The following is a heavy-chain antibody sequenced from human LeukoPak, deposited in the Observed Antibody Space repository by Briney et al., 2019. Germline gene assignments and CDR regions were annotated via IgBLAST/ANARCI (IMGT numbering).Heavy chain of an antibody. J-gene: IGHJ5*02. Sequence: SETLSLTCAVYGGSFSGYYWSWIRQPPGKGLEWIGRIYTSGSTNYNPSLKSRVTMSVDTSKNQFSLKLSSVTAADTAVYYCARDLILTTYYYDSSGSNWFDPWGQGTLVTVSS. CDR3: ARDLILTTYYYDSSGSNWFDP. V-gene: IGHV4-4*07. CDR1: GGSFSGYY. CDR2: IYTSGST. D-gene: IGHD3-22*01.